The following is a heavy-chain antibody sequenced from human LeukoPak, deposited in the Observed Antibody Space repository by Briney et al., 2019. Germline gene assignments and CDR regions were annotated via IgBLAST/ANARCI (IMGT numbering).Heavy chain of an antibody. D-gene: IGHD3-3*01. CDR1: GGTFSSYA. V-gene: IGHV1-8*02. Sequence: ASVKVSCKASGGTFSSYAISWVRQATGQGLEWMGWMNRNSGNTGYAQKFQGRVTMTRNTSISTAYMELSSLRSEDTAVYYCARSGSGPDFWSGYSYYGMDVWGQGTTVTVSS. CDR2: MNRNSGNT. CDR3: ARSGSGPDFWSGYSYYGMDV. J-gene: IGHJ6*02.